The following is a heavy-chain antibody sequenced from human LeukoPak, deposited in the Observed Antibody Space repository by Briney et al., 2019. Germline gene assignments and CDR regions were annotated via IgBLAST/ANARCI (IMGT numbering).Heavy chain of an antibody. CDR1: GGSISGYY. J-gene: IGHJ3*02. CDR3: ARQMTTVTPDAFDI. D-gene: IGHD4-17*01. Sequence: SETLSLTCTVSGGSISGYYWSWIRQPPGKGLEWIGYIYYSGSTSYNSSLKSRVTISVDTSKNQFSLKLSSVTAADTAVYYCARQMTTVTPDAFDIWGQGTMVTVSS. CDR2: IYYSGST. V-gene: IGHV4-59*12.